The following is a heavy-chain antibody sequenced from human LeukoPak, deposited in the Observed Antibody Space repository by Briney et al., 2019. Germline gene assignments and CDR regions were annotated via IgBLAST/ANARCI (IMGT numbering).Heavy chain of an antibody. CDR1: GGSFSGYY. CDR3: ARDVPKNYDYVWGSYRHTFDY. V-gene: IGHV4-34*01. J-gene: IGHJ4*02. D-gene: IGHD3-16*02. CDR2: INHSGST. Sequence: SETLSLTCAVYGGSFSGYYWSWIRQPPGKGLGWIGEINHSGSTNYNPSLKSRVTISVDTSKNQFSLKLSSVTAADTAVYYCARDVPKNYDYVWGSYRHTFDYWGQGTLVTVSS.